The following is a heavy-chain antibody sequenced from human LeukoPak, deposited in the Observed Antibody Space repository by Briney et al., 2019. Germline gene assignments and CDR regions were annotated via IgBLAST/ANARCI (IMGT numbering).Heavy chain of an antibody. J-gene: IGHJ4*02. CDR1: GYTFTSYA. V-gene: IGHV7-4-1*02. CDR3: ARGRRQEWELFFDY. CDR2: INTNTGNP. Sequence: ASVKVSCKASGYTFTSYAMNWVRQAPGQGLEWMRWINTNTGNPTYAQGFTGRFVFSLDTSVSTAYLQISSLKAEDTAVYYCARGRRQEWELFFDYWGQGTLVTVSS. D-gene: IGHD1-26*01.